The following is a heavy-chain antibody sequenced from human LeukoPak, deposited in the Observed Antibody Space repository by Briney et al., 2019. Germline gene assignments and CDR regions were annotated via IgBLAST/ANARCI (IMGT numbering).Heavy chain of an antibody. D-gene: IGHD5-18*01. CDR1: GGSISSGGYS. Sequence: PSETLSLTCAVSGGSISSGGYSWSWIRQPPGKGLEWIGYIYHSGSTNYNPSLKSRVTISVDTSKNQFSLKLSSVTAADTAVYYCARGSGYSYGHGPGYWGQGTLVTVSS. CDR2: IYHSGST. J-gene: IGHJ4*02. CDR3: ARGSGYSYGHGPGY. V-gene: IGHV4-30-2*01.